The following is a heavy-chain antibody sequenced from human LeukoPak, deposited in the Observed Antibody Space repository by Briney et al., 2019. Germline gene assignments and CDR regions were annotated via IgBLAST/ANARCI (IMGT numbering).Heavy chain of an antibody. V-gene: IGHV3-21*01. CDR2: ISSGSSYK. J-gene: IGHJ4*02. D-gene: IGHD6-6*01. CDR1: GFTFSSYT. Sequence: AGGSLRLSCAASGFTFSSYTMNWVRQAPGKRQEWVSAISSGSSYKYFTDSVKGRFSISRDNAKDSLYLQMNSLRAEDTAVYYCARDSLEYSSSSGFDYWGQGTLVTVSS. CDR3: ARDSLEYSSSSGFDY.